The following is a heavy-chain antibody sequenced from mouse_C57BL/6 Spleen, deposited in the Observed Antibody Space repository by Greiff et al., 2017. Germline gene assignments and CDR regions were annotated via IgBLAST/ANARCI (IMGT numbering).Heavy chain of an antibody. J-gene: IGHJ4*01. CDR2: IWSGGST. D-gene: IGHD3-1*01. CDR3: ARNLGYYYAMDY. CDR1: GFSLTSYG. Sequence: VKLVESGPGLVQPSQSLSITCTVSGFSLTSYGVHWVRQSPGKGLEWLGVIWSGGSTDYNAAFISRLSISKDNSKGQVFFKMNSLQSDDTAIYYCARNLGYYYAMDYWGQGTSVTVSS. V-gene: IGHV2-2*01.